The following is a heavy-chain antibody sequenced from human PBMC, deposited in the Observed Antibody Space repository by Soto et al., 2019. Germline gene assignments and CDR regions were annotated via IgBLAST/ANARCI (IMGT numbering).Heavy chain of an antibody. CDR2: IYYTGST. CDR1: GGSISGYY. CDR3: ARGSPGAGHFDS. Sequence: QVQLQESGPGLVKPSETLSLICTVSGGSISGYYGKWIRQPPGKRLEYIGYIYYTGSTYYNPSLNRRVTMSVDTPKNQFSLRLTSVTAPDTAVYYCARGSPGAGHFDSWCQGILVTVSS. D-gene: IGHD6-13*01. V-gene: IGHV4-59*01. J-gene: IGHJ4*02.